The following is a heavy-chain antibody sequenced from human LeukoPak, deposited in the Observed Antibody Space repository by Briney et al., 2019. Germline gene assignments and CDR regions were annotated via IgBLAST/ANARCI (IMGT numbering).Heavy chain of an antibody. Sequence: PGGSLRLSCAASGFTFTNHWMHWVRQAPGKGLVWVSRIRPDGRETNHADSVKGSFTISRDNAKNTLYLQMNSRGAEDTAVYYCGREGVLGSGSVDYWGQGVLVTVSS. CDR3: GREGVLGSGSVDY. V-gene: IGHV3-74*01. D-gene: IGHD3-10*01. CDR2: IRPDGRET. CDR1: GFTFTNHW. J-gene: IGHJ4*02.